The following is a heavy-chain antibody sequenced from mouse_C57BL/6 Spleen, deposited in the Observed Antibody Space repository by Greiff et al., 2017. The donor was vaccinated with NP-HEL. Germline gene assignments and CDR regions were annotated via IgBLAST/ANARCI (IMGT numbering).Heavy chain of an antibody. D-gene: IGHD1-1*01. V-gene: IGHV5-9-1*02. J-gene: IGHJ1*03. CDR3: TRGYYGSRYFDV. CDR1: GFTFSSYA. Sequence: VQRVESGEGLVKPGGSLKLSCAASGFTFSSYAMSWVRQTPEKRLEWVAYISSGGDYIYYADTVKGRFTISRDNARNTLYLQMSSLKSEDTAMYYCTRGYYGSRYFDVWGTGTTVTVSS. CDR2: ISSGGDYI.